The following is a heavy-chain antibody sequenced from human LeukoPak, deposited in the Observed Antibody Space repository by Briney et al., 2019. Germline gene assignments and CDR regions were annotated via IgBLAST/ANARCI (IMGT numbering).Heavy chain of an antibody. CDR3: ARGPDRKRVAGRSYDFDY. V-gene: IGHV1-2*02. J-gene: IGHJ4*02. CDR2: TNPKSGGT. Sequence: ASVKVSCKASGYTFTDYYLHWVRQAPGQGLEWMGWTNPKSGGTKNAQKFQGRVTMTRDTSITTAYMELSRLRADDTAVYYCARGPDRKRVAGRSYDFDYWGQGTLVTVSS. D-gene: IGHD6-19*01. CDR1: GYTFTDYY.